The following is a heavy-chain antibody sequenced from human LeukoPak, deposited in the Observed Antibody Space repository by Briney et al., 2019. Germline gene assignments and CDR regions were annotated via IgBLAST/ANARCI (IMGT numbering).Heavy chain of an antibody. CDR2: ISWDGGST. V-gene: IGHV3-43D*03. CDR1: GFTFDDYA. D-gene: IGHD2-21*01. CDR3: AKDTPAYCGGDCYPDY. Sequence: QPGGSLILSCAASGFTFDDYAMHWVRQAPGKGLEWVSLISWDGGSTYYADSVKGRFTISRDNSKNSLYLQMNSLRAEDTALYYCAKDTPAYCGGDCYPDYWGQGTLVTVSS. J-gene: IGHJ4*02.